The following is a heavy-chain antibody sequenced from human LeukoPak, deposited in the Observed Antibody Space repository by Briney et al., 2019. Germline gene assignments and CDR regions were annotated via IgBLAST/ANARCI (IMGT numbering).Heavy chain of an antibody. CDR1: GFSLATYW. CDR2: IKQDGGEK. J-gene: IGHJ3*02. CDR3: AKDKTYDDFWSGHDAFDI. V-gene: IGHV3-7*03. D-gene: IGHD3-3*01. Sequence: GGSLRLSCAASGFSLATYWMSWVRQARGKGLEWVANIKQDGGEKFYVDSVKGRFTISRDISKNTLYLQMKSLRAGDTAVYYCAKDKTYDDFWSGHDAFDIWGQGTMVTVSS.